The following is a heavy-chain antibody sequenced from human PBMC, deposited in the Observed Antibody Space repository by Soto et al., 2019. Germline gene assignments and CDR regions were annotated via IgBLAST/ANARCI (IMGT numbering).Heavy chain of an antibody. CDR1: GYTFTSYY. CDR2: INPSGGST. Sequence: GASVKVSCKASGYTFTSYYMHWVRQAPGQGLEWMGIINPSGGSTSYAQKFQGRVTMTRDTSTSTVYMELSSLRSEDTAVYYCAREPPPYDSSGYYYYYGMDVWGQGTTVTVSS. J-gene: IGHJ6*02. CDR3: AREPPPYDSSGYYYYYGMDV. V-gene: IGHV1-46*01. D-gene: IGHD3-22*01.